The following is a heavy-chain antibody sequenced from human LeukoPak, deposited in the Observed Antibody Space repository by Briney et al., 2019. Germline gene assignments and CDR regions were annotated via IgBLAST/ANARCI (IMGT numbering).Heavy chain of an antibody. D-gene: IGHD1-1*01. CDR3: ARHRDDGFADYFDY. J-gene: IGHJ4*02. Sequence: AGESLKISCKGSGYSFTSYWISWVRQLPGKGLEWMGRIDPSDSYTNYSPSFQGHVTISADKSISTAYLQWSSLKASDTAMYYCARHRDDGFADYFDYWGQGTLVTVSS. CDR1: GYSFTSYW. CDR2: IDPSDSYT. V-gene: IGHV5-10-1*01.